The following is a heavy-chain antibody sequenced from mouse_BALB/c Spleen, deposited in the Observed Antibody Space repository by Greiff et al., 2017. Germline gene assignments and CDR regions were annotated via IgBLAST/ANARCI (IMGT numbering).Heavy chain of an antibody. CDR2: IDPENGDT. D-gene: IGHD5-1*01. CDR3: NALSTGEAY. Sequence: VQLKQSGAELVRSGASVKLSCTASGFNIKDYYMHWVKQRPEQGLEWIGWIDPENGDTEYAPKFQGKATMTADTSSNTAYLQLSSLTSGDTAVYFCNALSTGEAYWGQGTLVTVSA. V-gene: IGHV14-4*02. CDR1: GFNIKDYY. J-gene: IGHJ3*01.